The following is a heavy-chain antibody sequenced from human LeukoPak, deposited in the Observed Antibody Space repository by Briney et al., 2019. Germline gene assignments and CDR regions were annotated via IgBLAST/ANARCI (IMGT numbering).Heavy chain of an antibody. Sequence: GGSLRLSCAASGFTFGSYGMHWVRQAPGKGLEWVSVLYSGGNTYYADSVKGRFTISRDNSKNTLYLQMNSLRAEDTAVYYCARYDGGSGPFDYWGQGTLVTVSS. J-gene: IGHJ4*02. D-gene: IGHD3-10*01. CDR2: LYSGGNT. CDR1: GFTFGSYG. V-gene: IGHV3-53*01. CDR3: ARYDGGSGPFDY.